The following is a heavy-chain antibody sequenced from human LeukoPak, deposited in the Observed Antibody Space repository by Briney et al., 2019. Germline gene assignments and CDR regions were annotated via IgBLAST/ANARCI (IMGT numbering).Heavy chain of an antibody. Sequence: GGSLRLSCAASGFTFSTYNMNWVRQAPGKGLEWVSYISSSSSTIYYTDSVKGRFTISRDNAKNSLYPQMNSLRAEDTAVYYCARDKLRYFDWLLDYWGQGTLVTVSS. D-gene: IGHD3-9*01. J-gene: IGHJ4*02. CDR2: ISSSSSTI. CDR3: ARDKLRYFDWLLDY. V-gene: IGHV3-48*04. CDR1: GFTFSTYN.